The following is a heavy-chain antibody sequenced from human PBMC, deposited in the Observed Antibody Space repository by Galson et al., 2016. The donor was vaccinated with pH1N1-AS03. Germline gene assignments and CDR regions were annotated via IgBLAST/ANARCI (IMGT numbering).Heavy chain of an antibody. CDR2: IRHAGSEK. J-gene: IGHJ4*02. Sequence: SLRLSCAASGFSFSASWMSWVRQAPGKGLEWVANIRHAGSEKYYVDSVEGRFTISRDNAKNSLYLQMNSLRVEDTAVYYCAREPWGSTQGEYWGQGTLVTVSS. CDR3: AREPWGSTQGEY. D-gene: IGHD3-16*01. V-gene: IGHV3-7*03. CDR1: GFSFSASW.